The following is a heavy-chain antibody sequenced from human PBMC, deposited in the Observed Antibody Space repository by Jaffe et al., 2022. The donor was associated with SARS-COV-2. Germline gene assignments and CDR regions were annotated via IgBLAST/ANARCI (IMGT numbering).Heavy chain of an antibody. CDR3: ARDEAVAADGYYYYYYGMDV. D-gene: IGHD6-19*01. V-gene: IGHV3-33*01. CDR1: GFTFSSYG. Sequence: QVQLVESGGGVVQPGRSLRLSCAASGFTFSSYGMHWVRQAPGKGLEWVAVIWYDGSNKYYADSVKGRFTISRDNSKNTLYLQMNSLRAEDTAVYYCARDEAVAADGYYYYYYGMDVWGQGTTVTVSS. CDR2: IWYDGSNK. J-gene: IGHJ6*02.